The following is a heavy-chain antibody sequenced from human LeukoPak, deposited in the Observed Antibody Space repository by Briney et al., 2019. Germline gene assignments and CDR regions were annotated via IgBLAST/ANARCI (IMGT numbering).Heavy chain of an antibody. CDR3: ARDWAICSSTSCYTAYYYYYMDV. Sequence: SETLSLTCTVSGGSISSYYWSWIRQPAGKGLEWIGRIYTSGSTNYNPSLKSRVTMSVDTSKNQFSLKLSSVTAADTAVYYCARDWAICSSTSCYTAYYYYYMDVWGKGPRSPSP. D-gene: IGHD2-2*02. CDR2: IYTSGST. J-gene: IGHJ6*03. CDR1: GGSISSYY. V-gene: IGHV4-4*07.